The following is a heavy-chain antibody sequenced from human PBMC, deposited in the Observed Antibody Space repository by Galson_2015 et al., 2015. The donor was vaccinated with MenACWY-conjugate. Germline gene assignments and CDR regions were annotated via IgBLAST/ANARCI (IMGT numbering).Heavy chain of an antibody. D-gene: IGHD6-19*01. Sequence: SLRLSCAASAFSFSSFGMNWVRQAPGKGLAWVSYISSSGTTIYYSESVKGRFTISRDNAKNSLYLQMNSLRAEDTAVYYCARLAVPGLNWGQGTLVTVSS. CDR3: ARLAVPGLN. V-gene: IGHV3-48*03. CDR2: ISSSGTTI. J-gene: IGHJ4*02. CDR1: AFSFSSFG.